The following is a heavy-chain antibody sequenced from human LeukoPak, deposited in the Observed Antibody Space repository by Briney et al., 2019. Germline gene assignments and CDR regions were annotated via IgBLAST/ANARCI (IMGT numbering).Heavy chain of an antibody. CDR1: GGSISSYY. CDR2: IFYSGST. CDR3: AREDGYNSPYYFDY. D-gene: IGHD5-24*01. J-gene: IGHJ4*02. Sequence: PSETLSLTCTVSGGSISSYYWSWIRQPPGKGLEWIGFIFYSGSTNYNPSVKSRVTIPVDTSKNQFSLKLRSVTAADTAVYYCAREDGYNSPYYFDYWGQGTLVTVSS. V-gene: IGHV4-59*01.